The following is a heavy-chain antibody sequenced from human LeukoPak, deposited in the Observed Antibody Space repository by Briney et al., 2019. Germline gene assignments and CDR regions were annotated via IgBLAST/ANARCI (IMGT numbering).Heavy chain of an antibody. Sequence: ASVKVSCKVSGYTLTELSMHWVRQAPGKGLEWMGGFDPEDGETIYAQKFQGRVTMTEDTSTDTAYMKLSSLRSEDTAVYYCATGVAVAGTPWVYWGQGTLVTVSS. CDR3: ATGVAVAGTPWVY. J-gene: IGHJ4*02. D-gene: IGHD6-19*01. V-gene: IGHV1-24*01. CDR2: FDPEDGET. CDR1: GYTLTELS.